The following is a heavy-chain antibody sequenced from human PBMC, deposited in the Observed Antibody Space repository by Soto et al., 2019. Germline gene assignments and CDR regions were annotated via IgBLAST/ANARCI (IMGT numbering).Heavy chain of an antibody. CDR2: TYYRSKWYN. V-gene: IGHV6-1*01. CDR1: GDSVSMNSSA. Sequence: QTLSLLCAISGDSVSMNSSAWNWIRPSPSRGLEWLGRTYYRSKWYNDYAVSVKSRITINPDTSKNQFSLQLNSVTPEDTAVYYCARVKSSSWYGGYYYYYGMDCWGQGTTVTVSS. D-gene: IGHD6-13*01. J-gene: IGHJ6*02. CDR3: ARVKSSSWYGGYYYYYGMDC.